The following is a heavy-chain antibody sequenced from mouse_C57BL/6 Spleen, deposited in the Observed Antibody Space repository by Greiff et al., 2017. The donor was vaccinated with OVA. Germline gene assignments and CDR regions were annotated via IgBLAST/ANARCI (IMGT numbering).Heavy chain of an antibody. D-gene: IGHD2-1*01. CDR3: ARGYYGNYESYFDY. V-gene: IGHV1-82*01. CDR1: GYAFSSSW. CDR2: IYPGDGDT. Sequence: QVQLQQSGPELVKPGASVKISCKASGYAFSSSWMNWVKQRPGKGLEWIGRIYPGDGDTNYNGKFKGKATLTADKSSSTAYMQLSSLTSEDSAVYFCARGYYGNYESYFDYWGQGTTLTVSS. J-gene: IGHJ2*01.